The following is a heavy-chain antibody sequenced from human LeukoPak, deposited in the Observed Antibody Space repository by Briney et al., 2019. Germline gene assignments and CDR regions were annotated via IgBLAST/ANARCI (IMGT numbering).Heavy chain of an antibody. CDR2: LYDYGRT. J-gene: IGHJ4*02. V-gene: IGHV4-59*11. Sequence: PSETLSLTCTVSGGSISSHYWSWIRQPPGKGLEWIGYLYDYGRTKHNHSPNSRLTLSADASKTQFSLRLSSVAAADTAVYFCATIKRGNIFGYFDFWGQGILVAVSS. CDR1: GGSISSHY. CDR3: ATIKRGNIFGYFDF. D-gene: IGHD5-18*01.